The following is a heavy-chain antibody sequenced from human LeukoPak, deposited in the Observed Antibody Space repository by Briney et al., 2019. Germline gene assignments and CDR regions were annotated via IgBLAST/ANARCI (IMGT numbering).Heavy chain of an antibody. CDR3: ARGYGPGY. CDR2: IDHRGNT. D-gene: IGHD4-17*01. V-gene: IGHV4-4*02. J-gene: IGHJ4*02. CDR1: GDSISSTNW. Sequence: SETLSLTCAVSGDSISSTNWWNWVRRPPGKGLEWIGEIDHRGNTNYNPSLKSRVSISADKSKNQFSLKLTSVTAADTAVYYCARGYGPGYWGQGILVTVSA.